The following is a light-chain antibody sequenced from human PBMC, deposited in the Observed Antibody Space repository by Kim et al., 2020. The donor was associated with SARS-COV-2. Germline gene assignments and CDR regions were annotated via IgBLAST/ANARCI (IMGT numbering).Light chain of an antibody. CDR2: GRN. CDR1: SLRSNY. Sequence: ALGQTATFTCQGDSLRSNYATWYQQKPGQAPVLVSYGRNRRPTGIPDRFSGSSSGSTASLTITGAQAGDEADYFCSFRDNSRNLVLFGGGTQLTVL. CDR3: SFRDNSRNLVL. J-gene: IGLJ2*01. V-gene: IGLV3-19*01.